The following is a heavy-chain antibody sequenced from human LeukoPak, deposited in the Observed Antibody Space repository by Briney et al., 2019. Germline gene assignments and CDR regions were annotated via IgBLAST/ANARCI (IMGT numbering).Heavy chain of an antibody. J-gene: IGHJ5*02. D-gene: IGHD6-6*01. Sequence: SETLSLTCAVYGGSFSGYYWSWIRQPPGKGLEWIGEINHSGSTNYNPSLKSRVTISVDTSKNQFSLKLSSVTAADTAVYYCARAIPYSSSMGFDPWGQGTLVTVSS. CDR1: GGSFSGYY. CDR2: INHSGST. CDR3: ARAIPYSSSMGFDP. V-gene: IGHV4-34*01.